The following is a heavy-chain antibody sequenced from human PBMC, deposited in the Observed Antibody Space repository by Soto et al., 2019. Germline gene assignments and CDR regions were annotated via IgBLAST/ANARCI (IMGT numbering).Heavy chain of an antibody. V-gene: IGHV3-23*01. CDR2: ITGSGSDT. J-gene: IGHJ6*02. D-gene: IGHD5-12*01. CDR1: GFTFNNYA. CDR3: ARDFTATIKEISDYYYYGMDV. Sequence: GGSLRLSCAASGFTFNNYAMGWVRQAPGKGLEWVSAITGSGSDTYYLDSAKGRFTISRDNSKNTLYLQMNSLRAEDTAVYYCARDFTATIKEISDYYYYGMDVWGQGTTVTVSS.